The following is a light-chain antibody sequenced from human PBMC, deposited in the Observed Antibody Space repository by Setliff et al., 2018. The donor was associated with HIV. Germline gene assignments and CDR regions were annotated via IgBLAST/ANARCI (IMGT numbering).Light chain of an antibody. CDR3: SSYTGRSTRV. CDR1: SSDVGGYNL. CDR2: DVS. J-gene: IGLJ1*01. V-gene: IGLV2-14*01. Sequence: QSALTQPASVSGSPGQSITISCNGTSSDVGGYNLVSWYQQHPGKAPKLMIYDVSDRPSGVSNRFSGSKSGNTASLTISGLQAEDEADYYCSSYTGRSTRVFGTGTKV.